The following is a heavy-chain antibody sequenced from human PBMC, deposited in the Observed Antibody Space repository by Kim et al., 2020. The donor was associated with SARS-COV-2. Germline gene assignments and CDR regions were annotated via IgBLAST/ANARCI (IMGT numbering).Heavy chain of an antibody. J-gene: IGHJ6*02. CDR3: TSAAYCGGDCSYYYYYGMDV. V-gene: IGHV3-73*01. D-gene: IGHD2-21*02. Sequence: GGSLRLSCAASGFTFSGSAMHWVRQASGKGLEWVGRIRSKANSYATAYAASVKGRFTISRDDSKNTAYLQMNSLKTEDTAVYYCTSAAYCGGDCSYYYYYGMDVWGQGTTVTVSS. CDR2: IRSKANSYAT. CDR1: GFTFSGSA.